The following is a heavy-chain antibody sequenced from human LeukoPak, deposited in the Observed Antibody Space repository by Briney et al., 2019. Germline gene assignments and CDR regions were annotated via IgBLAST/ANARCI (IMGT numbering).Heavy chain of an antibody. CDR2: ISVASNT. CDR1: GLAFSSYA. Sequence: GGSLRLSCAASGLAFSSYAMSWVRQAPGKGLEWVSTISVASNTFYADSVKSRFTISRDNSRNTVYLQMTSLRADDTAVYYCADYGVSGVRNNFYWGQGTLVTVSS. J-gene: IGHJ4*02. V-gene: IGHV3-23*01. D-gene: IGHD3-3*01. CDR3: ADYGVSGVRNNFY.